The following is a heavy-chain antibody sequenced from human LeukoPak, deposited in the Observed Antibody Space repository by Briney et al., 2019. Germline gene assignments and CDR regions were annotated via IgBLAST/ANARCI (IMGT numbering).Heavy chain of an antibody. D-gene: IGHD4-17*01. CDR1: GYTFTSYY. J-gene: IGHJ5*02. CDR2: INPSGGST. CDR3: ARDFGSLAHFYGDLVSWFDP. Sequence: GASVKVSCKAPGYTFTSYYMHWVRQAPGQGLEWMGIINPSGGSTSYAQKFQGRVTMTRDTSTSTVYMELSSLRSEDTAVYYCARDFGSLAHFYGDLVSWFDPWGQGTLVTVSS. V-gene: IGHV1-46*01.